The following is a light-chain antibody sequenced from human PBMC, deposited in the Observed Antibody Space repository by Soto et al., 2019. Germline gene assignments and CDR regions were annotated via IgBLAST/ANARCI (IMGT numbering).Light chain of an antibody. CDR3: CSYAGSSTLG. Sequence: QSVLTQPASVSGSPGQSITISCTGTSSDVGSYNLVSWYQQHPGKAPKLMIYEGSKRPSGVSNRFSGSKSGNTASLTISGLQAEDEADYYCCSYAGSSTLGFGGGTKVTGL. V-gene: IGLV2-23*01. CDR2: EGS. J-gene: IGLJ3*02. CDR1: SSDVGSYNL.